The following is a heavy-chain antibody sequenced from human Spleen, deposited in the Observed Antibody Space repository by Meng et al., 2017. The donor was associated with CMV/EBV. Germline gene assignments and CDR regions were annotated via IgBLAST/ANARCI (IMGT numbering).Heavy chain of an antibody. V-gene: IGHV3-7*01. CDR3: ARDAEVAPAALRTFYYYAMDV. Sequence: GESLKISCATSGFTFSRYKMNWVRQAPGKGLEWVANIKEDGSERYYVDSAKGRFTISRDNAKNSLYLQMNSLRADDSAVYYCARDAEVAPAALRTFYYYAMDVWGQGSTVTVSS. D-gene: IGHD2-2*02. CDR2: IKEDGSER. J-gene: IGHJ6*02. CDR1: GFTFSRYK.